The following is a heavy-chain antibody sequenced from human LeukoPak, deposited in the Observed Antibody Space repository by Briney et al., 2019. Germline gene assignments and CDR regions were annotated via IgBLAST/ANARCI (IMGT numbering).Heavy chain of an antibody. J-gene: IGHJ4*02. CDR3: ARIFLTYSGYDLNFFDS. CDR1: GFSFSNYS. CDR2: ITSLDTYT. D-gene: IGHD5-12*01. Sequence: PGGSLRLSCAASGFSFSNYSMNWVRQAPGKGLEWVSSITSLDTYTYYADSVKGRFTISRDNANNSLSLQMNSLRGEDTAVYYCARIFLTYSGYDLNFFDSWGQGALVTVSP. V-gene: IGHV3-21*01.